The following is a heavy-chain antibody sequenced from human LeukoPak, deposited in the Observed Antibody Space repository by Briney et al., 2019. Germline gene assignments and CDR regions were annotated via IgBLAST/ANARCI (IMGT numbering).Heavy chain of an antibody. CDR2: IYTSGST. D-gene: IGHD3-3*01. CDR3: ARDYDFWSDDDAFDI. Sequence: SQTLSLTCTVSGGSISSGSYYWSWIRQPAGKGLEWIGRIYTSGSTNYNPSLKSRVTISVDTSKNQFSLKLSSVTAADTAVYYCARDYDFWSDDDAFDIWGQGTMVTVSS. J-gene: IGHJ3*02. V-gene: IGHV4-61*02. CDR1: GGSISSGSYY.